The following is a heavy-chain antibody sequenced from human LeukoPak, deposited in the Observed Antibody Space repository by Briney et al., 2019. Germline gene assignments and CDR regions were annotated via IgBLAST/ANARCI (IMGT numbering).Heavy chain of an antibody. CDR2: ISGSGGST. CDR3: ATREGHCSSTSCWGFADYYFDY. J-gene: IGHJ4*02. V-gene: IGHV3-23*01. Sequence: PGGSLRLSCAASGFTFSSYAMSWVRQAPGKGLEWVSAISGSGGSTYYADSVKGRFTISRDNSKNPLYLQMNSLRAEDKAVYYCATREGHCSSTSCWGFADYYFDYWGQGTLVTVSS. D-gene: IGHD2-2*01. CDR1: GFTFSSYA.